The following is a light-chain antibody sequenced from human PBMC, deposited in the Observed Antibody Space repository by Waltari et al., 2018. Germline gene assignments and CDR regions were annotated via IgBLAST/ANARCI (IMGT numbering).Light chain of an antibody. CDR1: QNINDN. CDR2: RAS. V-gene: IGKV3-15*01. J-gene: IGKJ1*01. CDR3: QEYENRPPWQ. Sequence: IVMTQSPVTLSVSPGQRATLSCRARQNINDNLARYQQKPGQAPRLLIYRASTRATGIPARFSGSGSGTEFSLTISSLQSEDFALYYCQEYENRPPWQFGQGTKVEI.